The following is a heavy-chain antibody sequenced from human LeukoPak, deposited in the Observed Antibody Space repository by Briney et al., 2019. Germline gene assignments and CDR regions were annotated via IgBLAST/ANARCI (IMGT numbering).Heavy chain of an antibody. CDR2: ISSSGNTK. V-gene: IGHV3-48*03. CDR1: GFSFSSYD. Sequence: GGSLRLSCAASGFSFSSYDMNWVRQAPGKGLEWVSYISSSGNTKYYADSVKGRFSISRDNAKNSLYLQMNGLRAEDTAVYYCARDVSSGSYSFDYWGQGTLVTVSS. J-gene: IGHJ4*02. CDR3: ARDVSSGSYSFDY. D-gene: IGHD1-26*01.